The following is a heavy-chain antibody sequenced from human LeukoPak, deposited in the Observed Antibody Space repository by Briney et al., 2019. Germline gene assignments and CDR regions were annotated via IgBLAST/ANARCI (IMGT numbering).Heavy chain of an antibody. CDR3: ATGDYVGDQNDC. Sequence: PGGSLRLSCAASGLSFERMYMSWVRQAPGKGLEWIGRMKSIADGGSTDYAAAVKGRFSISRDDSKATLFLQMNSLKIDDTAFYYCATGDYVGDQNDCWGQGVLVTVSS. D-gene: IGHD3-10*02. J-gene: IGHJ4*02. CDR2: MKSIADGGST. V-gene: IGHV3-15*01. CDR1: GLSFERMY.